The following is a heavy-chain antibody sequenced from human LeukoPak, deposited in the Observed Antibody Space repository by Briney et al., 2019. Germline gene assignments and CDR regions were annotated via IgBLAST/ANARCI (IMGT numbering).Heavy chain of an antibody. D-gene: IGHD3-3*01. CDR2: IKQDGSEK. J-gene: IGHJ4*02. CDR3: ARLREIPVFGVVTKSTSYFDY. CDR1: GFTLTNYW. Sequence: GGSLRLSCAASGFTLTNYWMSWVRQAPGKGLELVANIKQDGSEKCYVDSVKGRFTISRDNAKNSLYLQMNSLRAEDTAVYYCARLREIPVFGVVTKSTSYFDYWGQGTLVTVSS. V-gene: IGHV3-7*01.